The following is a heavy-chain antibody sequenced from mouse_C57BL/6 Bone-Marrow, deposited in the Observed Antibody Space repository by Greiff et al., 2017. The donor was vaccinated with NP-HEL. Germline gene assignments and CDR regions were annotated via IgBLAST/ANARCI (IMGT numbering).Heavy chain of an antibody. CDR1: GYTFTSYT. Sequence: QVQLQQSGAELARPGASVTMSCKASGYTFTSYTMHWVKQRPGQGLEWIGYINPSSGYTKYTPQFRDKATLTADNYSRTAYMQQSSLTSEDSADYYGARWETGGYWGKGTTLTVSS. CDR2: INPSSGYT. CDR3: ARWETGGY. V-gene: IGHV1-4*01. J-gene: IGHJ2*01. D-gene: IGHD4-1*01.